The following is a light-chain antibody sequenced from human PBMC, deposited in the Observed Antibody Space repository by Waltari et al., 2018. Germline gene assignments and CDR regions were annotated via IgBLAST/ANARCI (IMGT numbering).Light chain of an antibody. V-gene: IGKV3-20*01. J-gene: IGKJ1*01. CDR2: GAS. Sequence: EIVLTQSPGTLSLSPGESATLSCRTSQSVTRALAWYQQKPGQAPRLLIYGASNRATGIPDRFSGSESGKDFSLTISSLEPEDFAVYYCQHYLRLPVTFGQGTKVAVK. CDR3: QHYLRLPVT. CDR1: QSVTRA.